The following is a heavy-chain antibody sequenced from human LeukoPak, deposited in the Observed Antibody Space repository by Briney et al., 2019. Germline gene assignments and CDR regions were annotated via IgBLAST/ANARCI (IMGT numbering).Heavy chain of an antibody. V-gene: IGHV1-2*02. Sequence: APVKVSCKASGYTFTGYYMHWVRQAPGQGLEWMGWINPNSGGTNYAQKFQGRVTMTRDTSISTAYMELSRLRSDDTAVYYCARVGCSSTSCYLSNWFDPWGQGTLVTVSS. CDR1: GYTFTGYY. CDR3: ARVGCSSTSCYLSNWFDP. D-gene: IGHD2-2*01. CDR2: INPNSGGT. J-gene: IGHJ5*02.